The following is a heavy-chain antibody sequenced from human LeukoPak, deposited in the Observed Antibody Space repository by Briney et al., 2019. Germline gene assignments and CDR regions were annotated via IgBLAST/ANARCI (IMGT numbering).Heavy chain of an antibody. J-gene: IGHJ4*02. CDR3: ARGGERLPDY. D-gene: IGHD1-1*01. CDR1: VYTFTSDY. V-gene: IGHV1-46*01. Sequence: GASVKVSCKASVYTFTSDYMHWVRHTPGQGLEWMGIINPSGGSTSYAQKFQGRVTMTRDTSTSTVYMELSSLRSEDTAVYYCARGGERLPDYWGQGTLVTVSS. CDR2: INPSGGST.